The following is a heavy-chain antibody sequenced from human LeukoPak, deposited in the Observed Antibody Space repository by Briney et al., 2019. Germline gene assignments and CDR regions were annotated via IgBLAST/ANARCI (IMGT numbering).Heavy chain of an antibody. CDR3: ARCTTASSGWCNWLDP. D-gene: IGHD3-22*01. V-gene: IGHV4-39*01. CDR2: IYYTGNT. Sequence: SSETLSLTCSVSGVSISSSNSYWGWIRQPPGKGLEWIGSIYYTGNTYYNASVKSQVSISIDTSKNQFSLRLTSVTAADTAVYFCARCTTASSGWCNWLDPWGQGTLVTVSS. CDR1: GVSISSSNSY. J-gene: IGHJ5*02.